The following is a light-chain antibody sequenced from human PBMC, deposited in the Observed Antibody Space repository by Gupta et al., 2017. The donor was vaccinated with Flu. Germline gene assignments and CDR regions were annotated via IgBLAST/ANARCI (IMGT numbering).Light chain of an antibody. CDR1: SSNFGAGYD. J-gene: IGLJ3*02. CDR3: QSYDRGLGYWV. V-gene: IGLV1-40*01. Sequence: SSNFGAGYDVHWYQQLPGAAPKLLIYGNFNRPSGVPDRFSGSKSGTSASLAITGLQAEDEADYYCQSYDRGLGYWVFGGGTKLTVL. CDR2: GNF.